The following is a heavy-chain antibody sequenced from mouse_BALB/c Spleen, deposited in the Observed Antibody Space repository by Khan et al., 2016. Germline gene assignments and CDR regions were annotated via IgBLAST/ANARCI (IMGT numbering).Heavy chain of an antibody. Sequence: QVTLKESGPGILQPSQTLSLTCSFSGFSLSTSGMGVSWIRQPSGKGLEWLTHIYWDDDKRYNPSLKSRLTISKDTSSNQVFLKITSVDTADAATYFCARRGGDYFDYWGQGTTLAVSS. CDR1: GFSLSTSGMG. V-gene: IGHV8-12*01. CDR2: IYWDDDK. CDR3: ARRGGDYFDY. J-gene: IGHJ2*01.